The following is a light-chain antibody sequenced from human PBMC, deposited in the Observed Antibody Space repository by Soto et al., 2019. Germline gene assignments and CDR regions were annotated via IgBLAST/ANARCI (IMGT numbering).Light chain of an antibody. CDR3: QQYGSSPRT. CDR2: GAS. CDR1: QSVSSSY. J-gene: IGKJ1*01. Sequence: EIVLTQSPGTLSLSPGERATLSCRASQSVSSSYLAWYQQKPGQAPRLLIYGASSRATGIPDRFSGSGSGTDCTLTISRLEPEDFAVYYCQQYGSSPRTFGQGTKVDI. V-gene: IGKV3-20*01.